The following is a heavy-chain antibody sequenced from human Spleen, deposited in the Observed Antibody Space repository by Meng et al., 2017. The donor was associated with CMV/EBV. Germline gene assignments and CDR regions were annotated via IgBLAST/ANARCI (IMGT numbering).Heavy chain of an antibody. D-gene: IGHD6-19*01. CDR2: VTGSGGHS. J-gene: IGHJ2*01. Sequence: GESLKISCVASGFTFSHSTLTWVRQAPGKGLEWVSGVTGSGGHSYYADSVKGRFTISRDNTNKSLFLQMNSLRVDDTAIYYCARDSGWNGWYFDLWGRGTLVTVSS. V-gene: IGHV3-23*01. CDR3: ARDSGWNGWYFDL. CDR1: GFTFSHST.